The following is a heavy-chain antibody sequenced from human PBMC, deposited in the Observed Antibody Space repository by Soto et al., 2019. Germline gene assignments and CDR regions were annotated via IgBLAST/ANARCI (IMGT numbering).Heavy chain of an antibody. Sequence: QVQLQESGPGLVKPSQTLSLTCNVSGESISSGGYYWSWIRHQPRKGLEWIGYIYDSESAYYNPSLKSRVTISMDTSKNHFAMRLSSVTDADTAVYYCARASSSSSAADYWGQGTLVTVSS. CDR1: GESISSGGYY. D-gene: IGHD6-6*01. J-gene: IGHJ4*02. V-gene: IGHV4-31*03. CDR3: ARASSSSSAADY. CDR2: IYDSESA.